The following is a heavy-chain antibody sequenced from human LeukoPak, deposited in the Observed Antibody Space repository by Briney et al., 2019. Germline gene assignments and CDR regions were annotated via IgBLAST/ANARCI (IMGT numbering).Heavy chain of an antibody. Sequence: PGGSLRLSCAASGFTFGIYAMSWVRQAPGKGLEWVSAISGSGDSTYYADSVKGRFTISRDNSKNTLYLQMNSLRAEDTAIYYCAKDHTSSGWYLRIWGQGTMVTVSS. CDR2: ISGSGDST. D-gene: IGHD6-19*01. J-gene: IGHJ3*02. CDR3: AKDHTSSGWYLRI. CDR1: GFTFGIYA. V-gene: IGHV3-23*01.